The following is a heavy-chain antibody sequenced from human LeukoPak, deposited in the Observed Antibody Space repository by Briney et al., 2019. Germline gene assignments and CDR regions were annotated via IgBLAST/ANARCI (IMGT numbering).Heavy chain of an antibody. J-gene: IGHJ4*02. CDR1: GFTFSAYA. CDR3: AGDSLAWLSSGYYLEEYYFDY. Sequence: QPGGSLRLSCSASGFTFSAYAMYWVRQAPGKGLEDVSGISNNGGSSFYADSVKGRFTISRDNAKNSLYLQMNSLRAEDTAVYYCAGDSLAWLSSGYYLEEYYFDYWGQGTLVTVSS. V-gene: IGHV3-64*04. CDR2: ISNNGGSS. D-gene: IGHD3-22*01.